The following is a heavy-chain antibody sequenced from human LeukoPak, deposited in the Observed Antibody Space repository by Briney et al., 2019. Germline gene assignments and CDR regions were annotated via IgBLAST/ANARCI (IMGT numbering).Heavy chain of an antibody. CDR3: TRDPRHFDS. V-gene: IGHV3-11*04. CDR2: ISGSGHDI. Sequence: GGSLRLSCAASGFTFDEYGMSWVRQAPGKGVEWVAYISGSGHDINYSDSVKGRFTISRDNAKNSLYLQMSSLRVEDTAVYYCTRDPRHFDSCGQGTLVTVSS. CDR1: GFTFDEYG. D-gene: IGHD6-6*01. J-gene: IGHJ5*01.